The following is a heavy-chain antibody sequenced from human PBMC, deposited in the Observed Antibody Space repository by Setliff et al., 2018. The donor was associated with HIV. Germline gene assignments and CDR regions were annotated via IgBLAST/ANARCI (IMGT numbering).Heavy chain of an antibody. J-gene: IGHJ5*02. CDR2: VNDDGRST. Sequence: GGSLRLSCAASGFTLSDYWMHWVRQAPGKGLVWVSRVNDDGRSTTYADSVKGRFTISRDNAKNTLYLQMNSLRVEDTAVYYCAALSVRTNPVYGVISTRFDPWGQGSLVTVSS. D-gene: IGHD2-8*01. CDR1: GFTLSDYW. V-gene: IGHV3-74*01. CDR3: AALSVRTNPVYGVISTRFDP.